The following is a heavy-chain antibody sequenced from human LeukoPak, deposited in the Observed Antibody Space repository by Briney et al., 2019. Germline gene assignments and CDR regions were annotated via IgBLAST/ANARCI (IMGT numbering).Heavy chain of an antibody. CDR1: GFTFSNAW. Sequence: GGSLRLSCAASGFTFSNAWMSWVRQAPGKWQEWVGRIKSKTDGGTTDYAAPVKGRFTISRDDSKNTLYLQMNSLKTEDTAVYYCTTEPYGDYLPYYWGQGTLVTVSS. V-gene: IGHV3-15*01. CDR3: TTEPYGDYLPYY. D-gene: IGHD4-17*01. J-gene: IGHJ4*02. CDR2: IKSKTDGGTT.